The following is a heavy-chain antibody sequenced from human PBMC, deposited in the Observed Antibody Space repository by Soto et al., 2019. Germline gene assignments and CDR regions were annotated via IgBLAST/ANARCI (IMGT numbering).Heavy chain of an antibody. CDR1: GFTFSGYA. CDR2: ISGSGGST. J-gene: IGHJ4*02. CDR3: AKDRGTYYYDSSGLYFDY. V-gene: IGHV3-23*01. D-gene: IGHD3-22*01. Sequence: GGSLRLSSAASGFTFSGYAMSWVRQAPGKGLEWVSAISGSGGSTYYADSVKGRFTISRDNSKNTLYLQMNSLRAEDTAVYYCAKDRGTYYYDSSGLYFDYWGQGTLVTVSS.